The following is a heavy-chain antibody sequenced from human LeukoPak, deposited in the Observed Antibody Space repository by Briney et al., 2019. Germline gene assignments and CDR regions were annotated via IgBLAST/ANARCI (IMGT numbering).Heavy chain of an antibody. CDR1: GGSISSSSYY. V-gene: IGHV4-39*01. Sequence: SETLSLTCTVSGGSISSSSYYWGWIRQPPGKGLEWIGSIYYSGSTYYNPSLKSRVTISVDTSKNQFSLKLSSVTAADTAVYYCASGVGDSSGYYRPYYYYYMDVWGKGTTVTISS. D-gene: IGHD3-22*01. CDR3: ASGVGDSSGYYRPYYYYYMDV. CDR2: IYYSGST. J-gene: IGHJ6*03.